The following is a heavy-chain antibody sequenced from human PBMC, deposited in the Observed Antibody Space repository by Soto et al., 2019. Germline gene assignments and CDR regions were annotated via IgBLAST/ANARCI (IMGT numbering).Heavy chain of an antibody. J-gene: IGHJ4*02. CDR1: GFNFDDYA. D-gene: IGHD3-10*01. CDR3: VKDRDYGSGSLSFDY. Sequence: EVQLVESGGDLVQPGRSLRLSCAASGFNFDDYAMYWVRQAPGKGLEWVSGISWISDNIGYADSVKGRFTISRDNAKKSRYLQMNSLRAEDTALYYCVKDRDYGSGSLSFDYWGQGNLVTVSS. CDR2: ISWISDNI. V-gene: IGHV3-9*01.